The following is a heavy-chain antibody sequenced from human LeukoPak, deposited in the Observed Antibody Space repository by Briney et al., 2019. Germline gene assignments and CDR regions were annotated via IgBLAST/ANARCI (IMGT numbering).Heavy chain of an antibody. CDR3: VRDPGYCSGGSCYFDY. Sequence: SETLSLTCTVSGGSISSYYWSWIRQPPGKGLEWIEYIYYSGSTNYNPSLKSRVTISVDTSKNQFSLKLSSVTAADTAVYYCVRDPGYCSGGSCYFDYWGQGTLVTVSS. CDR1: GGSISSYY. J-gene: IGHJ4*02. CDR2: IYYSGST. V-gene: IGHV4-59*01. D-gene: IGHD2-15*01.